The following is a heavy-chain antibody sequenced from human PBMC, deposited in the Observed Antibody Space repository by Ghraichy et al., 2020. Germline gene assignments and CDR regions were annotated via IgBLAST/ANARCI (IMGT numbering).Heavy chain of an antibody. CDR2: INAGNGNT. J-gene: IGHJ6*03. Sequence: ASVKVSCKASGYTFTSYAMHLVRQAPGQRLEWMGWINAGNGNTKYSQKFKGRVTITRDTSASTAYMELSSLRSEDTAVYYCARVGAPEGGVRYYYYMDVWGKGTTVTVSS. V-gene: IGHV1-3*01. CDR3: ARVGAPEGGVRYYYYMDV. CDR1: GYTFTSYA. D-gene: IGHD3-3*01.